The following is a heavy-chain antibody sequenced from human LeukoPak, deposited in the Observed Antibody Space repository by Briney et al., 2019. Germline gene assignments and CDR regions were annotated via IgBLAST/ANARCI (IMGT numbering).Heavy chain of an antibody. V-gene: IGHV3-11*01. Sequence: GGSLRLSCAASGFTFSDYYMSWIRQAPGKGLEWVSYISSSGSNIYYADSVKGRFTISRDNAKNSLYLQMNSLRAEDTAVYYCARDLTTRPYYYDSSGYYLGYWGQGTLVTVSS. D-gene: IGHD3-22*01. CDR1: GFTFSDYY. CDR2: ISSSGSNI. J-gene: IGHJ4*02. CDR3: ARDLTTRPYYYDSSGYYLGY.